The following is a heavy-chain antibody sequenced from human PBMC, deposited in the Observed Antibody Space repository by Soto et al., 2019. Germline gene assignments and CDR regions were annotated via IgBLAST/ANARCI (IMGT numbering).Heavy chain of an antibody. CDR1: GYSFTNYW. CDR2: IYPGDSDT. V-gene: IGHV5-51*01. D-gene: IGHD6-13*01. J-gene: IGHJ6*02. CDR3: ARLAAADRDYYYGMDV. Sequence: GESLKISCKGSGYSFTNYWIGWVRQMPGKGLEWMGIIYPGDSDTRYSPSFQGQVTISADKSISTAYLQWSSLKASDTAMYYCARLAAADRDYYYGMDVWGQGTTVTVSS.